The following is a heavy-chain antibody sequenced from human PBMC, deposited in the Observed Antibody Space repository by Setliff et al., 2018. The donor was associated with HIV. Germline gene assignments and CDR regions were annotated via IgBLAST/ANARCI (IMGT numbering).Heavy chain of an antibody. Sequence: GESPKISCKGSGYSFTTYWIGWVRQMPGKGLEWMGMIYPGDSDTRYSPSFQGQVTISADKSISTAYLQWSSLKASDTAMYYCARLLMPRGFRYGSYYYYGMDVWGQGTAVTVSS. CDR2: IYPGDSDT. CDR3: ARLLMPRGFRYGSYYYYGMDV. CDR1: GYSFTTYW. D-gene: IGHD5-18*01. V-gene: IGHV5-51*01. J-gene: IGHJ6*02.